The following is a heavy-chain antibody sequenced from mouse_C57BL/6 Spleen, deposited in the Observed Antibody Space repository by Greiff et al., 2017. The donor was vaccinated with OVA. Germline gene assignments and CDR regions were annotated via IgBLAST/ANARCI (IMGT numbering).Heavy chain of an antibody. J-gene: IGHJ4*01. D-gene: IGHD2-5*01. CDR1: GYTFTSYW. V-gene: IGHV1-69*01. CDR2: IDPSDSYT. CDR3: ARSRNSNHRVDY. Sequence: QVQLQQPGAELVMPGASVKLSCKASGYTFTSYWMHWVKQRPGQGLEWIGEIDPSDSYTNYHQKFKGKSTLTVDKSSSTAYMQLSSLTSEDSAVYYCARSRNSNHRVDYWGQGTSVTVSS.